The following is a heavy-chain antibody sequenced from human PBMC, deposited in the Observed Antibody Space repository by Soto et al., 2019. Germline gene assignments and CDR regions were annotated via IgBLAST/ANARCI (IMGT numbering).Heavy chain of an antibody. D-gene: IGHD3-3*01. CDR1: GYSFKNYA. V-gene: IGHV1-3*01. CDR3: ARDDRSVSGVVTLDH. Sequence: ASVKVSCKATGYSFKNYAVHWVRQAPGQRLGWMGFTNEGSGNTRFSQKFQGRISITRDTSASTVYLDLSSLTSEDTAIYYCARDDRSVSGVVTLDHWGPGTLVTVSS. J-gene: IGHJ4*02. CDR2: TNEGSGNT.